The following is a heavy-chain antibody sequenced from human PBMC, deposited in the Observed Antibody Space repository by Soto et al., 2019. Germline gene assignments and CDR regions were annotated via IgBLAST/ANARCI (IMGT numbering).Heavy chain of an antibody. J-gene: IGHJ5*02. CDR2: IYYSGVT. CDR3: ARVAADIASWLDP. V-gene: IGHV4-59*01. Sequence: QGQLQESGPGLVKPSETLSLTCTVSGDSISTYNWGWIRQPPGKGLEWIGCIYYSGVTNYNPSLTSRVTTSVDTPKNQLSLKLTSVTAADTAVYYCARVAADIASWLDPWGQGTLVTVSS. D-gene: IGHD5-12*01. CDR1: GDSISTYN.